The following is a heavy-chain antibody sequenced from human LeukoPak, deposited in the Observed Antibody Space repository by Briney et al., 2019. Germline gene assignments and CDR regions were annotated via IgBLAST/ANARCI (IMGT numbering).Heavy chain of an antibody. V-gene: IGHV1-2*02. D-gene: IGHD2-21*02. CDR3: ARGLGGGDWSNFDY. J-gene: IGHJ4*02. CDR2: INPNSGGI. CDR1: GYTFTGYY. Sequence: GASVKVSCKASGYTFTGYYMHWVRQAPGQGLEWMGWINPNSGGINYAQKFQGRVTMTRDTSISTAYMELSRLRSDDTAVYYCARGLGGGDWSNFDYWGQGTLVTVSS.